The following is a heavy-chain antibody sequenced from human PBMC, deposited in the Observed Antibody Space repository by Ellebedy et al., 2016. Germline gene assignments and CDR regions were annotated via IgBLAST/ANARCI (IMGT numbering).Heavy chain of an antibody. J-gene: IGHJ6*02. CDR1: GYTFTSYY. CDR3: ARDRGVVPAAPGVSSYYGMDV. D-gene: IGHD2-2*01. V-gene: IGHV1-46*04. CDR2: INPSGDST. Sequence: ASVKVSCKASGYTFTSYYMHWVRQAPGQGLEWMGIINPSGDSTSYAQKLQGRVTMTRDTSTSTVYMELSSLRSEDTAVYYCARDRGVVPAAPGVSSYYGMDVWGQGTTVTVSS.